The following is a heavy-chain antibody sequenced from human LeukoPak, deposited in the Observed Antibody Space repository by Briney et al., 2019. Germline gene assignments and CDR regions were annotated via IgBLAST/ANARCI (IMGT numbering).Heavy chain of an antibody. CDR2: IKYDGSNN. CDR1: GFTFSSYG. CDR3: AKDSPIYYIDY. Sequence: PGRSLRLSCAASGFTFSSYGMHWVRQAPGKGLEWVSVIKYDGSNNYYADSVKGRFTISRDSSKNTLSLQMNSLRDEDTAVYYCAKDSPIYYIDYWGQGTLVTVSS. J-gene: IGHJ4*02. D-gene: IGHD3-10*01. V-gene: IGHV3-30*18.